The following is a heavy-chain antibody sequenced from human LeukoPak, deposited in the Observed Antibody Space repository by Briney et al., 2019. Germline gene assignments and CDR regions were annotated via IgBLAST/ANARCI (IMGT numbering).Heavy chain of an antibody. Sequence: SETLSLTCTVSGASISSYYWSWIRQPAGKRLEWIGRIYTSGSTNYNPSLKSRVTMSVDTSKNQFSLKLSSVTAADTAVYYCASYSGTYAYYGYWGQGTLVTVSS. V-gene: IGHV4-4*07. CDR2: IYTSGST. D-gene: IGHD1-26*01. CDR3: ASYSGTYAYYGY. J-gene: IGHJ4*02. CDR1: GASISSYY.